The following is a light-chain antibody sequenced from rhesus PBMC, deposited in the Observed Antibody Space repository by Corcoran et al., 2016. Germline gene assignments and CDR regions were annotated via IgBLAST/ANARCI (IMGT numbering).Light chain of an antibody. V-gene: IGKV1-22*01. CDR3: LQYSSSLT. J-gene: IGKJ3*01. CDR2: KAS. Sequence: DIQMTPSPSSLSASVGDTVTITCRASQSISSWLDWYQQKPGKAPKLLIYKASSLQRGVPSRFSGSGSGTDFTLTISSLQPEDFATYYCLQYSSSLTFGPGTKLDIK. CDR1: QSISSW.